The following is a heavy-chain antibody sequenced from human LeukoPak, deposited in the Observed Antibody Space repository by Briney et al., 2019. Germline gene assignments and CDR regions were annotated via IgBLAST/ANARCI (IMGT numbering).Heavy chain of an antibody. Sequence: LETLSLTCAVYGGSFSGYYWSWIRQPPGKGLEWIGEINHSGSTNHNPSLKSRVTISVDTSKNQFSLKLSSVTAADTAVYYCAVGGYCSSTSCYAEVPRRHYWFDPWGQGTLVTVSS. CDR3: AVGGYCSSTSCYAEVPRRHYWFDP. D-gene: IGHD2-2*01. J-gene: IGHJ5*02. CDR2: INHSGST. CDR1: GGSFSGYY. V-gene: IGHV4-34*01.